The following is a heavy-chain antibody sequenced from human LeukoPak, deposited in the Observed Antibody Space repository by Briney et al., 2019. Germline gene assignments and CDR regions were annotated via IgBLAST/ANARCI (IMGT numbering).Heavy chain of an antibody. J-gene: IGHJ4*02. CDR3: ARSRGYSGWEDY. Sequence: ASVKVSCKASGYTFTCYYMHWVRQAPGRGLEWMGWINPNSGGTNYAQKFQGRVTMARDTSISTAYMELSRLRSDDTAVYYCARSRGYSGWEDYWGQGTLVTVSS. CDR1: GYTFTCYY. D-gene: IGHD5-12*01. V-gene: IGHV1-2*02. CDR2: INPNSGGT.